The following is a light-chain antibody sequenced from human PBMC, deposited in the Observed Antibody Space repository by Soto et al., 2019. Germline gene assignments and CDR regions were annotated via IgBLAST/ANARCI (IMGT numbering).Light chain of an antibody. J-gene: IGLJ1*01. CDR1: SSDVGAYTY. CDR3: CSYAGGYTHV. CDR2: DVT. Sequence: QSALTQPRSVSGSPGQSVTISCTGTSSDVGAYTYVSWFQQHPGKAPKLIIYDVTKRPSGVPHHFSGSKSDNTASLTISGLQAEDEADYYCCSYAGGYTHVFGTGTKVTVL. V-gene: IGLV2-11*01.